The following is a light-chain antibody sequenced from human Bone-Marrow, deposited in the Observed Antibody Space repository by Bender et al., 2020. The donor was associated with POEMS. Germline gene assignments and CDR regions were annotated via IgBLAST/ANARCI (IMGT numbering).Light chain of an antibody. V-gene: IGLV2-14*02. Sequence: QSALTQPASVSGSPGQSITISCTGSSSDVGYYDSVSWYQQHPGKAPRLLIYEVNKRPSGVPDRFSGSRSGTSASLAISGLQSEDEADYYCAVWDDSLNGWVFGGGTKLTVL. CDR2: EVN. J-gene: IGLJ3*02. CDR3: AVWDDSLNGWV. CDR1: SSDVGYYDS.